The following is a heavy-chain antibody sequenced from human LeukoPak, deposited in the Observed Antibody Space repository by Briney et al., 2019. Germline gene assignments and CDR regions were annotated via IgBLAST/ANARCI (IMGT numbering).Heavy chain of an antibody. V-gene: IGHV1-18*01. Sequence: ASVKVSCKASGYTFTSYGISCVRQAPGQGLEWMGWISAYNGNTNYAQKLQGRVTMTTDTSTSTAYMELRSLRSDDTAVYYCARGRGYGAFQYYGMDVWGQGTTVTVSS. CDR2: ISAYNGNT. CDR1: GYTFTSYG. CDR3: ARGRGYGAFQYYGMDV. J-gene: IGHJ6*02. D-gene: IGHD5-18*01.